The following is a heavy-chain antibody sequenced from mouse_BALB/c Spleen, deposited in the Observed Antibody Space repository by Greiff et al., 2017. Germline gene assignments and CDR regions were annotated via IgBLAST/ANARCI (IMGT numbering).Heavy chain of an antibody. CDR2: ISSGGST. V-gene: IGHV5-6-5*01. CDR3: ARGGWDYAYDY. Sequence: EVQLVESGGGLVKPGGSLKLSCAASGFTFSSYAMSWVRQTPEKRLEWVASISSGGSTYYPDSVKGRFTISRDNARNILYLQMSSLRSEDTAMYYCARGGWDYAYDYWGQGTTLTVSS. CDR1: GFTFSSYA. D-gene: IGHD2-4*01. J-gene: IGHJ2*01.